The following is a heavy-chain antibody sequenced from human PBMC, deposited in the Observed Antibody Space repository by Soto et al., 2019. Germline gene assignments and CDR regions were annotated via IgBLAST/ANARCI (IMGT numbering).Heavy chain of an antibody. CDR1: GFTFSSYG. D-gene: IGHD3-3*01. Sequence: GGSLRLSCAASGFTFSSYGMHWVRQAPGKGLEWVAVISYDGNNKYYGDSVKGRFTISRDNSENTLYLQMNSLRAEDTAVYYCAGDSRSGHPYYFDYWGQGTLVTVSS. CDR2: ISYDGNNK. CDR3: AGDSRSGHPYYFDY. V-gene: IGHV3-30*03. J-gene: IGHJ4*02.